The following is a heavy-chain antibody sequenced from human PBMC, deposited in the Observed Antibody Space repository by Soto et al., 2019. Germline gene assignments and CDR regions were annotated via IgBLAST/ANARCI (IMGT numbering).Heavy chain of an antibody. V-gene: IGHV4-30-4*01. CDR2: VYYSGST. J-gene: IGHJ4*02. D-gene: IGHD2-15*01. CDR3: ARVEIAASYYFDY. CDR1: GGSISSGDYY. Sequence: PSETLSLTCTVSGGSISSGDYYWSWIRQPPGKGLEWIGYVYYSGSTYYDPSLKSRVTISVDTSKNQFSLKLSSVTAADTAVYYCARVEIAASYYFDYWGQGTPVPVYS.